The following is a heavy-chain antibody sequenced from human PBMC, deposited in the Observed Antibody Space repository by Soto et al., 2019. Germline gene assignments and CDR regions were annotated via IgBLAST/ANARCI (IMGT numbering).Heavy chain of an antibody. CDR2: IYHSGST. J-gene: IGHJ4*02. V-gene: IGHV4-30-2*01. D-gene: IGHD6-6*01. CDR3: AGGIAARPLGY. CDR1: GGSISSGGYS. Sequence: QLQLQESGSGLVKPSQTLSLTCAVSGGSISSGGYSWSWIRQPPGKGLEWIGYIYHSGSTYYNPSRMSRVTISVDRSKNQFSLRLSSVTAADTAVYYCAGGIAARPLGYWGQGTLVTVSS.